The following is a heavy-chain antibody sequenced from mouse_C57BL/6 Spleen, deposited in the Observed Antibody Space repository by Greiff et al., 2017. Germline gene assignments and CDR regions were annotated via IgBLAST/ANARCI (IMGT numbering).Heavy chain of an antibody. CDR1: GYTFTSYW. CDR2: IHPNSGST. V-gene: IGHV1-64*01. Sequence: QVQLQQPGAELVKPGASVKLSCKASGYTFTSYWMHWVKQRPGPGLEWIGMIHPNSGSTNYNEKFKSKATLTVDKSSSTAYMQLSSLTSEDSAVYYCARWDYDEGYAMDYWGQGTSVTVSS. CDR3: ARWDYDEGYAMDY. J-gene: IGHJ4*01. D-gene: IGHD2-4*01.